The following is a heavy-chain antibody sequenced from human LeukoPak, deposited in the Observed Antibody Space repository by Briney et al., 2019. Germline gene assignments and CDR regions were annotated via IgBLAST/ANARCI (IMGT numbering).Heavy chain of an antibody. Sequence: PGGSLRLSCAASGFTFSSYGMHWVRQAPGKGLEWVAFIRYDGSNKYYADSVKGRFTISRDNSKNTLYLQMNSLRAEDTAMYYCAKLFGRNPLYFTFGGVNWGQGTLVTVSS. J-gene: IGHJ4*02. CDR1: GFTFSSYG. CDR3: AKLFGRNPLYFTFGGVN. V-gene: IGHV3-30*02. D-gene: IGHD3-16*01. CDR2: IRYDGSNK.